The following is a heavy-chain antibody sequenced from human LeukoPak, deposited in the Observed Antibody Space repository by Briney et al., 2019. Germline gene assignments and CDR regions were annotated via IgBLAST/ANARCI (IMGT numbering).Heavy chain of an antibody. CDR1: GGSISSYY. CDR2: LYHSGSI. D-gene: IGHD3-10*01. CDR3: ARGFGSGSYSRAAFDI. J-gene: IGHJ3*02. Sequence: PSETLSLTCNVSGGSISSYYWSWIRQPPGKGLEWIGHLYHSGSINYSPSLNSRVTISIDTSKKQVSLNLKSVTAADTAVYYCARGFGSGSYSRAAFDIWGQGTMVTVSS. V-gene: IGHV4-59*01.